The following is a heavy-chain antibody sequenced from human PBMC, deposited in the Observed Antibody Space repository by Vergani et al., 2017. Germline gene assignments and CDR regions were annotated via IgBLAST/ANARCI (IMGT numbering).Heavy chain of an antibody. CDR2: MHHSGGT. CDR3: AKDGRRPWSNSWANFAN. Sequence: QVQLQESGPGLVKPSETLSLTCNVSDYSISSNYYWGWIRPPPGKGLEWIGSMHHSGGTYYNPSLKSRVSISLDTSKNQVFLSLTSVTAADTAVYYCAKDGRRPWSNSWANFANWGQGILVTVSS. V-gene: IGHV4-38-2*02. J-gene: IGHJ4*02. D-gene: IGHD6-13*01. CDR1: DYSISSNYY.